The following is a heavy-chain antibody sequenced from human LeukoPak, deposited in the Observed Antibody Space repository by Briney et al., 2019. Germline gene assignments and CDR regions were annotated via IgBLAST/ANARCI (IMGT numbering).Heavy chain of an antibody. CDR1: GYTPTSYC. Sequence: ASVKVSCKASGYTPTSYCMNWVRQAPGQGLEWMGIINPSDSGAMYAQKFQGRVVMTRDASTSTVYMELSSLRSEDTAIYYCARDSIIGTTGWFDSWGRGTLVTVSS. D-gene: IGHD1-20*01. CDR2: INPSDSGA. CDR3: ARDSIIGTTGWFDS. J-gene: IGHJ5*01. V-gene: IGHV1-46*01.